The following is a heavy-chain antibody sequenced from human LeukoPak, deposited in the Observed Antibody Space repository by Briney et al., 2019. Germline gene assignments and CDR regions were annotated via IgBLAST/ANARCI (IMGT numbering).Heavy chain of an antibody. D-gene: IGHD6-19*01. CDR2: IYHSGST. J-gene: IGHJ4*02. V-gene: IGHV4-30-2*01. Sequence: PSETLSLTCAVSGGSISSGGYSWSWIRQPPGKGLEWIGYIYHSGSTYYNPSLKSRVTISVDRSKNQFSLKLSSVTAADTAVYYCARSRYSSDFDYWGQGTLVTVSS. CDR1: GGSISSGGYS. CDR3: ARSRYSSDFDY.